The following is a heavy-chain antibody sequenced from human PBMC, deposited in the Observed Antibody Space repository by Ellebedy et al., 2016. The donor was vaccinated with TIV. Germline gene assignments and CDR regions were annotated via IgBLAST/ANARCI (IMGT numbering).Heavy chain of an antibody. D-gene: IGHD2-15*01. Sequence: MPSETLSLTCAVSGGSINSRNWWSWIRQSPGKGLEWIGEIYHTGSTNYNPSLKSRVTISLDKSKNQFSLKLNSLSAADTAVYYCASLGYCSGGDCYSVYWGQGTLVTVSS. CDR3: ASLGYCSGGDCYSVY. V-gene: IGHV4-4*02. CDR2: IYHTGST. CDR1: GGSINSRNW. J-gene: IGHJ4*02.